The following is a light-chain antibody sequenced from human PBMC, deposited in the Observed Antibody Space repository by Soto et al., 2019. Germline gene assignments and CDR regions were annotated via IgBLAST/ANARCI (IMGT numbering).Light chain of an antibody. CDR1: QSVSSY. CDR3: QQRSSWPRALT. Sequence: EIVLTQSLSTLSLSPGERAILSCRASQSVSSYLAWYQQKPGQAPRLLIYDASNRATGIPARFSGSGSGTDFTITISSLEPEDFAVYYCQQRSSWPRALTFGGGTKVEIK. CDR2: DAS. V-gene: IGKV3-11*01. J-gene: IGKJ4*01.